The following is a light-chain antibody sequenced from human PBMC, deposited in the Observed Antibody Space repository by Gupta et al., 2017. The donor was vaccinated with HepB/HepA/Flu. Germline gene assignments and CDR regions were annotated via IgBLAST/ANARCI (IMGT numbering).Light chain of an antibody. J-gene: IGLJ2*01. CDR3: QSYDSSNVV. CDR2: EDN. Sequence: NFLLTQPHSVSESPGQTVTISCTRSSGSIASNYVQWYQQPPGSAPTTVIYEDNPRPSGVPDRFSGSIDSSSTSASLTIAGRKTEDEDDYDCQSYDSSNVVFGGGTKLTVL. V-gene: IGLV6-57*03. CDR1: SGSIASNY.